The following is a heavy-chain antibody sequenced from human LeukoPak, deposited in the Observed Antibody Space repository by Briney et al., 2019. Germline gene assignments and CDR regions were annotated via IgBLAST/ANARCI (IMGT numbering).Heavy chain of an antibody. CDR1: GGSISSYY. Sequence: PSETLSLTCTVSGGSISSYYWSWIRQPPGKGLEWIGYIYHTGSTNYNPSPKSRVTISVDTSENHFSLKLNSVTAADTAVYYCARGSPMVRGVITNWFDPWGQGTLVTVSS. CDR3: ARGSPMVRGVITNWFDP. J-gene: IGHJ5*02. CDR2: IYHTGST. V-gene: IGHV4-59*01. D-gene: IGHD3-10*01.